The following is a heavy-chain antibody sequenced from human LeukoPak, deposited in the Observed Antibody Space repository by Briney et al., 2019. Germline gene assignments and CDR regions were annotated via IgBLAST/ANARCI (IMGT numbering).Heavy chain of an antibody. V-gene: IGHV3-21*01. CDR2: ISSSSSYI. J-gene: IGHJ6*03. Sequence: PGGSLRLSCAASGFTFSSYSMNWVRQAPGKGLEWVSSISSSSSYIYYADSVKGRFTISRGNAKNSLYLQMNSLRAEDTAVYYCARDGYYYYYMDVWGKGTTVTVSS. CDR3: ARDGYYYYYMDV. CDR1: GFTFSSYS.